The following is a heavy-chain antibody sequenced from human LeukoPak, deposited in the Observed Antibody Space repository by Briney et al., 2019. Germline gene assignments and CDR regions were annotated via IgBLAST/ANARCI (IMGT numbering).Heavy chain of an antibody. Sequence: PGGSLRLSCAASGFTFSGCGMNWVRQAPGKGLEWVSHITSSSNIMYYADSVKGRFTISRDNAKNFLYVQMNSLRDEDTAVYYCVSAAVAGTVYWGQGTLVTVSS. CDR2: ITSSSNIM. CDR1: GFTFSGCG. J-gene: IGHJ4*02. CDR3: VSAAVAGTVY. D-gene: IGHD6-19*01. V-gene: IGHV3-48*02.